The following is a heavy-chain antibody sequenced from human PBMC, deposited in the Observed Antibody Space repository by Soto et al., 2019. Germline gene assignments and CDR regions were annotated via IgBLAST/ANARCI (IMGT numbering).Heavy chain of an antibody. CDR3: AKPPGGYYYGMDV. J-gene: IGHJ6*02. D-gene: IGHD1-1*01. Sequence: PGGSLRLSCAASGFTFGDYAMHWVRQVPGKGLEWVSGISWNSNNIGYADSVKGRFTISRDNAKNSLYLQLISLRAEDTALYYCAKPPGGYYYGMDVWGQGTTVTVSS. V-gene: IGHV3-9*01. CDR1: GFTFGDYA. CDR2: ISWNSNNI.